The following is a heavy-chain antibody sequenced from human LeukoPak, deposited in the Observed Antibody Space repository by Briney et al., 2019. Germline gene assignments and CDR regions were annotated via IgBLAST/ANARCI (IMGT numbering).Heavy chain of an antibody. CDR3: ATSLPDNNTLSN. Sequence: ASVKVSCKASGNSFSTYDFNWVRQAAGQGLEWMGWMNPNSGDTGYAQNFQGRLTLTRDTSVNTAFMELSSLTSEDAALYYCATSLPDNNTLSNWGQGTLITVSS. CDR1: GNSFSTYD. J-gene: IGHJ4*02. CDR2: MNPNSGDT. V-gene: IGHV1-8*01. D-gene: IGHD1-1*01.